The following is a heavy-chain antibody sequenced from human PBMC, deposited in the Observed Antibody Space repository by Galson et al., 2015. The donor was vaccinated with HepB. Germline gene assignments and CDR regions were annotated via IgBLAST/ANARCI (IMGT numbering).Heavy chain of an antibody. CDR2: ISYDGSNK. CDR3: ARDKRITIFGVVIRGYRGGMDV. V-gene: IGHV3-30-3*01. D-gene: IGHD3-3*01. CDR1: GFTFSSYA. J-gene: IGHJ6*02. Sequence: SLRLSCAASGFTFSSYAMHWVRQAPGKGLEWVAVISYDGSNKYYVDSVKGRFTISRDNSKNTLYLQMNSLRAEDTAVYYCARDKRITIFGVVIRGYRGGMDVWGQGTTVTVSS.